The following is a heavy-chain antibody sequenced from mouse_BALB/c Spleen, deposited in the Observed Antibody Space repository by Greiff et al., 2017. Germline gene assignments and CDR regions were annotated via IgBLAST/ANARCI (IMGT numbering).Heavy chain of an antibody. V-gene: IGHV5-6-4*01. CDR1: GFTFSSYT. CDR3: TRGGGGYYEAFDY. Sequence: EVKLMESGGGLVKPGGSLKLSCAASGFTFSSYTMSWVRQTPEKRLEWVATISSGGSYTYYPDSVKGRFTISRDNAKNTLYLQMSSLKSEDTAMYYCTRGGGGYYEAFDYWGQGTTLTVSS. J-gene: IGHJ2*01. CDR2: ISSGGSYT. D-gene: IGHD2-3*01.